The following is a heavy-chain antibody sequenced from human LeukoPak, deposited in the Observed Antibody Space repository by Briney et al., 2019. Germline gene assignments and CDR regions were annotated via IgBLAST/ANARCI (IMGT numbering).Heavy chain of an antibody. CDR3: SRAAAAGYYYYYGMDV. V-gene: IGHV4-61*02. CDR1: GGSISSSSYY. Sequence: PSETLSLTRTVSGGSISSSSYYWGWIRQPAGKGLEWIGRIYTSGSTNYNPSLKSRVTISADTSKNQFSLKLSSVTAADTAVYYCSRAAAAGYYYYYGMDVWGQGTTVTVSS. CDR2: IYTSGST. D-gene: IGHD6-13*01. J-gene: IGHJ6*02.